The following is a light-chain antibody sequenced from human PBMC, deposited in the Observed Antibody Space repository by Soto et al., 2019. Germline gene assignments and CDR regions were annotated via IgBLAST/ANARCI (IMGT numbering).Light chain of an antibody. CDR2: EGS. V-gene: IGKV2-28*01. CDR3: MQALHPPPT. J-gene: IGKJ4*01. CDR1: QSLLHSDGYNH. Sequence: DIVMTQAPLSLPVTPGEPASISCRSSQSLLHSDGYNHLDWYLQKPGQSPQLLIYEGSKRASGVPHRFSGSGSGNAFTLKISRVEADDVGIYHCMQALHPPPTFGGGTKVEIK.